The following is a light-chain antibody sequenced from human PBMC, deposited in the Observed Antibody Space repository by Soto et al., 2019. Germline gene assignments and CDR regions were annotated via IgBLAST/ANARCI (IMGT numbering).Light chain of an antibody. J-gene: IGKJ1*01. V-gene: IGKV3-20*01. CDR2: GAS. CDR1: QSVSSN. CDR3: QQYGSSPPT. Sequence: EVVLTQSPATLALSPGGRATLSCGASQSVSSNLAWYQQKPGQGPRLLIYGASSRATGTPDRFSGSGSGTDFTLTISRLEPEDFALYYCQQYGSSPPTFGQGTKVDIK.